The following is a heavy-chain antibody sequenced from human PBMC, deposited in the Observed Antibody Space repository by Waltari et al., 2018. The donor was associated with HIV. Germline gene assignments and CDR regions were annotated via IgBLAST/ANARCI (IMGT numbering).Heavy chain of an antibody. CDR3: ARDCSGGSCYEN. Sequence: QVQLQESGPGLVKPSETLSLTCTVSGGSVSSGSYYWSWIRQPPGKGLEWIGYIYYSGSTNYNPSLKSRVTISVDTSKNQFSLKLSSVTAADTAVYYCARDCSGGSCYENWGQGTLVTVSS. V-gene: IGHV4-61*01. D-gene: IGHD2-15*01. J-gene: IGHJ4*02. CDR2: IYYSGST. CDR1: GGSVSSGSYY.